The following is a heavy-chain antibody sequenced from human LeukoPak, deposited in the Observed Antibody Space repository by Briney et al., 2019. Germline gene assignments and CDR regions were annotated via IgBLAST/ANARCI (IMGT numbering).Heavy chain of an antibody. CDR1: GGTFSSYA. Sequence: ASVKVSCKASGGTFSSYAISWVRQAPGQGLEWMGGIIPIFGTANYAQKFQGRVTITADESTSTAYMELSSLRSEDTAVYYCARSRRFTMIVGDNWFDPWGQGTLVTVSS. CDR2: IIPIFGTA. J-gene: IGHJ5*02. D-gene: IGHD3-22*01. V-gene: IGHV1-69*13. CDR3: ARSRRFTMIVGDNWFDP.